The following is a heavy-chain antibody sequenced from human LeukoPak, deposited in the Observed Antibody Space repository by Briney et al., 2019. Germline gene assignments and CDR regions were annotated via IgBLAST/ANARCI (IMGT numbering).Heavy chain of an antibody. J-gene: IGHJ4*02. CDR2: VDRGGTT. D-gene: IGHD1-26*01. CDR3: ARAPVGGTLDY. CDR1: GESISGYY. Sequence: PSETLSLTCAVYGESISGYYWTWIRQPPGQGLEWIGEVDRGGTTNYNPSLKSRVIISVDTSKNQFSLELRSLTAADTAVYYCARAPVGGTLDYRGQGILVTVSS. V-gene: IGHV4-34*01.